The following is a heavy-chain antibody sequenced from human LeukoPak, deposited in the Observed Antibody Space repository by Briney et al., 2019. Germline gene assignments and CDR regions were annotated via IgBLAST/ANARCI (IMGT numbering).Heavy chain of an antibody. CDR1: GGSISSYY. CDR2: IYYTGST. D-gene: IGHD1-26*01. CDR3: ARQDSGTYLNPLDI. V-gene: IGHV4-59*08. J-gene: IGHJ3*02. Sequence: SETLSLTCIVSGGSISSYYWSWIRQPPGKGLEWIGYIYYTGSTNYNPSLKSRVNISVDTSKNQLSLKLRSVTAADTAVYYCARQDSGTYLNPLDIWGQGTVVTVSS.